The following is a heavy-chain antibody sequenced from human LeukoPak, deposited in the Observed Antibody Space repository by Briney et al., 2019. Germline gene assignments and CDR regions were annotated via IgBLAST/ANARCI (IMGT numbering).Heavy chain of an antibody. CDR1: GFTFSSYW. CDR3: ARESSGWYYIDY. J-gene: IGHJ4*02. Sequence: PGGSLRLSCAASGFTFSSYWMHWVRQAPGEGLVWVSRINSDGSSTSYADSVKGRFAISRDNAKNTLYLQMNSLRAEDTAAYYCARESSGWYYIDYWGQGTLVTVSS. CDR2: INSDGSST. D-gene: IGHD6-19*01. V-gene: IGHV3-74*01.